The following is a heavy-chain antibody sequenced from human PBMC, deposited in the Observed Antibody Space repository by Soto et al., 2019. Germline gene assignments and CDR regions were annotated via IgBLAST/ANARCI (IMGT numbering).Heavy chain of an antibody. CDR3: VSDRGYGHASVPYS. Sequence: QAQLVESGGGVVQPWRSLRLSCAASGFAFSGYGMHWVRQVPGTGLEWVAVISYDGSLQHYADSVKGRFTISRDNSKNMVLLQMRSLRAEDTAVYYWVSDRGYGHASVPYSWGQGTMVSVSS. V-gene: IGHV3-30*03. D-gene: IGHD5-18*01. J-gene: IGHJ4*02. CDR1: GFAFSGYG. CDR2: ISYDGSLQ.